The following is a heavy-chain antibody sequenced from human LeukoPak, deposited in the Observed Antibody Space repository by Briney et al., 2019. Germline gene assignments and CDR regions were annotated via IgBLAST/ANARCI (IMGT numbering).Heavy chain of an antibody. J-gene: IGHJ4*02. D-gene: IGHD2-15*01. Sequence: GGSLRLSCTGSGFTFGDYAMNWVRQAPGKELEWVSTISGSGGNTYYADSVKGRFTISRDNAKNTLYLQMSGLRAEDTAVYYCAKGGSCSGGSCYPLDFWGQGTLVTVSS. V-gene: IGHV3-23*01. CDR3: AKGGSCSGGSCYPLDF. CDR1: GFTFGDYA. CDR2: ISGSGGNT.